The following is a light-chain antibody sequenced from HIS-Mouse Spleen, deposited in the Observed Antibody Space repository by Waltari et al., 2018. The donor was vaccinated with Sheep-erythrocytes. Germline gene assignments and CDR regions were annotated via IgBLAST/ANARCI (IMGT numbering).Light chain of an antibody. Sequence: SYELTQPPSVSVSPGQTASITCSGDKLGDKYACWYQQKPGHSPVLVIYQDSKRPSGIPDRFPGSNSWNTATLTISGTQAMDEADYYCQAWDSSTVVFGGGTKLTVL. CDR3: QAWDSSTVV. CDR1: KLGDKY. J-gene: IGLJ2*01. CDR2: QDS. V-gene: IGLV3-1*01.